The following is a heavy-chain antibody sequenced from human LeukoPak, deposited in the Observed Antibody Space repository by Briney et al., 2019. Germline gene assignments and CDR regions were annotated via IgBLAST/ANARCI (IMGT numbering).Heavy chain of an antibody. CDR3: ARQILFRSERWLQFFDY. Sequence: SETLSLTCTVSGGSISSGSYYWSWIRQPAGKGLEWIGRIYTSGSTNYNPSLKSRVTISVDTSKNQFSLRLSSVTAADTAVYYCARQILFRSERWLQFFDYWGQGTLVTVSS. D-gene: IGHD5-24*01. V-gene: IGHV4-61*02. CDR2: IYTSGST. J-gene: IGHJ4*02. CDR1: GGSISSGSYY.